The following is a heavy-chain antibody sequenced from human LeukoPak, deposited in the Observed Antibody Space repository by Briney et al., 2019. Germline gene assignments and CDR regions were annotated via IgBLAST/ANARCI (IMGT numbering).Heavy chain of an antibody. J-gene: IGHJ4*03. CDR2: IYYSGST. Sequence: SETLSLTCTVSGGSISSYYWSWIRQPPGKGLEWIGYIYYSGSTKYNPSLTSRVPISVDTSKNQFSLKLSSVTAADTAVYYCARVYPHGYSDYWGQGTLVTVSS. V-gene: IGHV4-59*01. D-gene: IGHD3-16*02. CDR1: GGSISSYY. CDR3: ARVYPHGYSDY.